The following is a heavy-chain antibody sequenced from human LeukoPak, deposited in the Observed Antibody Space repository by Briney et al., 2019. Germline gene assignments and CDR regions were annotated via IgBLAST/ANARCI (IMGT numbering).Heavy chain of an antibody. CDR2: IKSKTDGGTT. J-gene: IGHJ4*02. CDR1: GFTFSNAW. Sequence: GGSLRLSCAASGFTFSNAWMSWVRQAPGQGLEWVGRIKSKTDGGTTDYAAPVKGRFTISRDDSKNTLYLQMNSLKTEDTAVYYCILWFGELLDYWGQGTLVTVSS. D-gene: IGHD3-10*01. CDR3: ILWFGELLDY. V-gene: IGHV3-15*01.